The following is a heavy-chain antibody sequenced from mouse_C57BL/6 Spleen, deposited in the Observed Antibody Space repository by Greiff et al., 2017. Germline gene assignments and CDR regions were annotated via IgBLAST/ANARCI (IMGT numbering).Heavy chain of an antibody. V-gene: IGHV1-12*01. CDR3: ARSLYDYDGFAY. CDR1: GYTFTSYN. J-gene: IGHJ3*01. D-gene: IGHD2-4*01. CDR2: IYPGNGDT. Sequence: QVQLKQSGAELVRPGASVKMSCKASGYTFTSYNMHWVKQTPRQGLEWIGAIYPGNGDTSYNQKFKGKATLTVDKSSSTAYMQLSSLTSEDSAVYFWARSLYDYDGFAYWGQGTLVTVSA.